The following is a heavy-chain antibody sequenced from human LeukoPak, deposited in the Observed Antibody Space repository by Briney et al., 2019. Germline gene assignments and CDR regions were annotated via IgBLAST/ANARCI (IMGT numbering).Heavy chain of an antibody. Sequence: ASVKVSCKASGYTFTGYYMHWVRQAPGQGLEWMGWINPNSGGTNYAQKFQGRVTMTRDTSISTAYMELSSLRSEDTAVYYCARVHSSSWWGGQYAFDIWGQGTMVTVSS. D-gene: IGHD6-13*01. J-gene: IGHJ3*02. CDR3: ARVHSSSWWGGQYAFDI. V-gene: IGHV1-2*02. CDR1: GYTFTGYY. CDR2: INPNSGGT.